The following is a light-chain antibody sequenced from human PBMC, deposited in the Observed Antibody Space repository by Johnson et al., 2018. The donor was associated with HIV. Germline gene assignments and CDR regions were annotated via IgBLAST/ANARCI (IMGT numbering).Light chain of an antibody. Sequence: VLTQPPSVSAAPGQRVTISCSGTSSTFGNSYISWYQLLPGSPPKLLIFKNNERPSGIPDRFSGSKSGTSATLDITGLQTGDEADYYCATWDTSLSAGGVFGTGTKVTVL. CDR1: SSTFGNSY. J-gene: IGLJ1*01. CDR2: KNN. V-gene: IGLV1-51*02. CDR3: ATWDTSLSAGGV.